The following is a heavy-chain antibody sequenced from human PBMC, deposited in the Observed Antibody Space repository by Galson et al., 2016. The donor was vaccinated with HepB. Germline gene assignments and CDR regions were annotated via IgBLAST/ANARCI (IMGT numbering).Heavy chain of an antibody. V-gene: IGHV4-59*11. Sequence: SETLSLTCTVSGAPISSHYWNWIRQSPGKGLEWIGYIHHSGKSNYSPPLKSRVTMSVDTSKNQLSLKLSSVTAADTAVYFCARWGEALQPPIRAFDIWGQGTLITVSS. CDR3: ARWGEALQPPIRAFDI. CDR2: IHHSGKS. D-gene: IGHD3-16*01. J-gene: IGHJ3*02. CDR1: GAPISSHY.